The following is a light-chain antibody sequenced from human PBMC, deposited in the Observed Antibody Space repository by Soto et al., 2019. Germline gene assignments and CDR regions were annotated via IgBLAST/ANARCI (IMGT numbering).Light chain of an antibody. Sequence: EVVFTQSPDTLSLSPGERATLSCRASHSINSNLTWYQQKPGQAPRLLIYGASTRATGIPARFSGSGSGTDFTLTISSLEPEDSAVYYCQQRNIWPPVTFGQGTRLEIK. CDR1: HSINSN. CDR3: QQRNIWPPVT. J-gene: IGKJ5*01. CDR2: GAS. V-gene: IGKV3-11*01.